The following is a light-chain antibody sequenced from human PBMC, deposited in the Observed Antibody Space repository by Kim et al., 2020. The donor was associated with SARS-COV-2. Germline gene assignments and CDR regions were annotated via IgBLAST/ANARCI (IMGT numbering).Light chain of an antibody. J-gene: IGLJ3*02. CDR1: TGAVTSGHF. V-gene: IGLV7-43*01. Sequence: PGGTVTLTCASSTGAVTSGHFPNWFQQKPGQAPRALIYSTTNKQSWTPARFSGSLLGGKAALTLSGVQPEDEADYYCLLHYGGARVFGGGNQLTVL. CDR2: STT. CDR3: LLHYGGARV.